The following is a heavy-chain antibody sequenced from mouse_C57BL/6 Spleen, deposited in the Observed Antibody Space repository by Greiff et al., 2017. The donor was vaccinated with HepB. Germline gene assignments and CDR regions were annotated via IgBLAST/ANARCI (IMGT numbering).Heavy chain of an antibody. D-gene: IGHD2-4*01. CDR2: IYPGDGDT. V-gene: IGHV1-80*01. CDR3: AIGGDYDLYAMDY. CDR1: GYAFSSYW. J-gene: IGHJ4*01. Sequence: QVQLQQSGAELVKPGASVKISCKASGYAFSSYWMNWVKQRPGKGLEWIGQIYPGDGDTNYNGKFKGKATLTADKSSSTAYMQLSILTSEDSAVYFCAIGGDYDLYAMDYWGQGTSVTVSS.